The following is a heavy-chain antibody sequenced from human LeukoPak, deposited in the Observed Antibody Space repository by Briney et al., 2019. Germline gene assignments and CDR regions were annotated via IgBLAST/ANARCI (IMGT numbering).Heavy chain of an antibody. CDR1: GGSFSGYY. V-gene: IGHV4-34*01. CDR2: INHSGST. CDR3: ARGRDIVVVPAAKGFDP. J-gene: IGHJ5*02. Sequence: SETLSLTCAVYGGSFSGYYWSWIRQPPGKGLEWIGEINHSGSTNYNPSLKSRVTISVDTSKNQFSLKLSSVTAADTAVYHCARGRDIVVVPAAKGFDPWGQGTLVTVSS. D-gene: IGHD2-2*01.